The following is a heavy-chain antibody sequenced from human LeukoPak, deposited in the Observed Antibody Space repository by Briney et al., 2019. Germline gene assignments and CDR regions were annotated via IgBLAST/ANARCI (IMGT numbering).Heavy chain of an antibody. CDR2: IYYSGST. J-gene: IGHJ4*02. CDR3: ARLVPYYYDSSGYYFDY. CDR1: GGSISSGGYY. V-gene: IGHV4-31*03. Sequence: PSETLSLTCTVSGGSISSGGYYWSWIRQHPGKGLEWIGYIYYSGSTCYNPSLKSRVTISVDTSKNQFSLKLSSVTAADTAVYYCARLVPYYYDSSGYYFDYWGQGTLVTVSS. D-gene: IGHD3-22*01.